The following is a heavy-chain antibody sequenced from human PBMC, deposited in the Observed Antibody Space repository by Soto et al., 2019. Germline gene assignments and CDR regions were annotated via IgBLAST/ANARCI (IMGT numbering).Heavy chain of an antibody. Sequence: GVLRLSCVGSRFTFSNYAMNWVRQAPGQGLEWVASIIGSSVYIHYADSVKGRFTVSRDNDKNSVFLQMDSLRAEDTAMYYCARGFEDSVWGTYPSQYWGQGILVTVSS. V-gene: IGHV3-21*01. D-gene: IGHD3-16*02. CDR3: ARGFEDSVWGTYPSQY. J-gene: IGHJ4*02. CDR2: IIGSSVYI. CDR1: RFTFSNYA.